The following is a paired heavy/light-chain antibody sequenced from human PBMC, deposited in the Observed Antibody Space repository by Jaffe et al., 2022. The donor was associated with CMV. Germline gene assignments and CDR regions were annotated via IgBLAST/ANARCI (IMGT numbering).Heavy chain of an antibody. CDR2: ISSSSTTI. D-gene: IGHD3-9*01. J-gene: IGHJ4*02. V-gene: IGHV3-48*02. CDR3: AKDRGWTGSFDY. Sequence: EVQLVESGGDLVQPGGSLRLSCAASGFTFSTYSMNWVRQAPGKGLEWVSYISSSSTTIKYADSVKGRFTISRDNAKNSLYLQMNSLRDEDTAVYYCAKDRGWTGSFDYWGQGSLVIVSS. CDR1: GFTFSTYS.
Light chain of an antibody. CDR2: DVT. Sequence: QSALTQPRSVSGSPGQSVSISCTGTSSDVGGYDYVSWYQQHPGKAPKFMLYDVTKRPSGVPDRFSGSKSGNTASLTISGLQAEDEADYYCCSYAGTYMVFGGGTKLTVL. CDR3: CSYAGTYMV. J-gene: IGLJ2*01. CDR1: SSDVGGYDY. V-gene: IGLV2-11*01.